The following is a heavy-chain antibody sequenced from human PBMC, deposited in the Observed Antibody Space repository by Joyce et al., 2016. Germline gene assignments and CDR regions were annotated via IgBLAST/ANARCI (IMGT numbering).Heavy chain of an antibody. Sequence: QVQLVQSGAEVKKPGSSVKVSCKASGGTFGSYTISWVRQAPGQGFEWMGRIIPSLTISTAAQKFQGRVTLTADKSTSAAYMELSSLKAEDTAVYYCARDDCRGASCPNFYYFRMDVWGQGTTVTVSS. CDR1: GGTFGSYT. J-gene: IGHJ6*02. CDR2: IIPSLTIS. D-gene: IGHD2-15*01. V-gene: IGHV1-69*08. CDR3: ARDDCRGASCPNFYYFRMDV.